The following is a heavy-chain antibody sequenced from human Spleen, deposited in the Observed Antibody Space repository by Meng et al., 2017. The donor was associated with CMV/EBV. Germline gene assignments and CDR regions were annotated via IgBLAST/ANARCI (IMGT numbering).Heavy chain of an antibody. V-gene: IGHV1-2*02. CDR3: ARDQGYDFWSGSTYYFDY. CDR1: TLRGDC. D-gene: IGHD3-3*01. J-gene: IGHJ4*02. Sequence: TLRGDCMRWGRKAPRQGVERMGWINPNSGGTNYAQKFQGRVNMTRDTSISTAYMGLSRLRSDDTAIYYCARDQGYDFWSGSTYYFDYWGQGTLVTVSS. CDR2: INPNSGGT.